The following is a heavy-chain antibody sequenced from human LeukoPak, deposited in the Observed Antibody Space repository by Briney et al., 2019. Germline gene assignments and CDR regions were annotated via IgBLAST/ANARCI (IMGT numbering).Heavy chain of an antibody. CDR1: GGSINAYY. J-gene: IGHJ4*02. V-gene: IGHV4-59*08. Sequence: SETLSLTCTVPGGSINAYYWSWIRQPPGKGLEWIGYISYSGDTNYNPSLKSRVTISVDTSRNQFSLRLSSVTATDTAVYYCARHLKKNGYNYYFDYWGQGTLVTVSS. CDR2: ISYSGDT. CDR3: ARHLKKNGYNYYFDY. D-gene: IGHD5-24*01.